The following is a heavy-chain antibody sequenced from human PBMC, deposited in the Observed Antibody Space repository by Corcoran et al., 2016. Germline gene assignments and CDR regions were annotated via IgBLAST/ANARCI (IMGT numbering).Heavy chain of an antibody. CDR1: GFTFSSYS. CDR3: ATPEGGWGGYFDY. Sequence: EVQLVESGGGLVKPGGSLRLSCAASGFTFSSYSMNWVRQAPGKGLEWVSFISSSSTYMYYADSVKGRFTISRNNAKNSLYLQMNSRRAEDTALYYCATPEGGWGGYFDYWGQGNLVTVSS. CDR2: ISSSSTYM. V-gene: IGHV3-21*01. D-gene: IGHD3-16*01. J-gene: IGHJ4*02.